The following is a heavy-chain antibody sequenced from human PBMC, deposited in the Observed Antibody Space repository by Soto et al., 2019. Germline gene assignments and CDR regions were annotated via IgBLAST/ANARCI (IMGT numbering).Heavy chain of an antibody. Sequence: SVKVSCKASGGTFSSYAISWVRQAPGQGLEWMGGIIPIFGTANYAQKFQGRVTITADESTSTAYMELSSLRSEDTAVYYCARDVNFSWSGYWPTTDYYYGMDVWGQGTTVTVSS. V-gene: IGHV1-69*13. D-gene: IGHD3-3*01. CDR2: IIPIFGTA. CDR3: ARDVNFSWSGYWPTTDYYYGMDV. J-gene: IGHJ6*02. CDR1: GGTFSSYA.